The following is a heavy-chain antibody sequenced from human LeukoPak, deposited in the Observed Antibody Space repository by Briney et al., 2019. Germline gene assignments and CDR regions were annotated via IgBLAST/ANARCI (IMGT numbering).Heavy chain of an antibody. D-gene: IGHD3-22*01. Sequence: ASVKVSCKASGYTFTGYYMYWVRQAPGQGLEWMGRINPNSGGTNYAQKFQGRVTMTRDTSISTAYMELSRLRSDDTAVYYCARAAYTLGGGYYPDDYWGQGTLVTVSS. J-gene: IGHJ4*02. CDR2: INPNSGGT. CDR3: ARAAYTLGGGYYPDDY. V-gene: IGHV1-2*06. CDR1: GYTFTGYY.